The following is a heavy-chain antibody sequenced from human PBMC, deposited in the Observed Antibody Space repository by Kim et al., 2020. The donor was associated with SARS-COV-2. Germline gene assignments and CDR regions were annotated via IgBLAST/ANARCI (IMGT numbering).Heavy chain of an antibody. CDR3: ARVTSAALFDS. J-gene: IGHJ4*02. CDR2: ST. D-gene: IGHD2-2*01. Sequence: STYYTPPLKSRVTMSVDRSKNPFSLKVNSVTAADTAVYYCARVTSAALFDSWGQGTLVTVSS. V-gene: IGHV4-30-2*01.